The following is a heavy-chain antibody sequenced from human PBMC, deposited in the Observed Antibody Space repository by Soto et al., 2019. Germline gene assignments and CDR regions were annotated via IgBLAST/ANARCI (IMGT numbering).Heavy chain of an antibody. CDR2: IDHSGVT. CDR1: GGAFGGYY. D-gene: IGHD5-18*01. CDR3: ARSYGYVRRHVYDS. J-gene: IGHJ4*02. V-gene: IGHV4-34*01. Sequence: QVRLQEWGAGQLKPSQTLSLTCGVSGGAFGGYYWNWIRQPPGKGLEWVGEIDHSGVTKYNPSLKSRLTISIDTSKRQSSLSLSSVTATDTDVYYCARSYGYVRRHVYDSWGQGTLVTVSS.